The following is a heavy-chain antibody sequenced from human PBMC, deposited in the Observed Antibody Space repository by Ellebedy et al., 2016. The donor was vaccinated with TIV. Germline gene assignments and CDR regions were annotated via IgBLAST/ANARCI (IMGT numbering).Heavy chain of an antibody. Sequence: GESLKISXAASRFTFSSFGLHWVRQAPGKGLEWVAIISSDGTNKYYADSVRGRFTISRDNSKNTLYLQMDSLRVEDTAGYYCARDTSRNYDILTGYYTPYYYGMDVWGQGTTVTVSS. CDR2: ISSDGTNK. J-gene: IGHJ6*02. V-gene: IGHV3-30*03. CDR3: ARDTSRNYDILTGYYTPYYYGMDV. CDR1: RFTFSSFG. D-gene: IGHD3-9*01.